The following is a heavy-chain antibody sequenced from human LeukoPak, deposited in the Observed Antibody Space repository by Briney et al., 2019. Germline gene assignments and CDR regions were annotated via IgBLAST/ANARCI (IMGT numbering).Heavy chain of an antibody. J-gene: IGHJ4*02. Sequence: GSLRLSCAASGFTVSSNYMSWIRQPPGKGLEWIGYISYSGSTKYNPSLMSRVTISVDTSKNQFSLKLSSATAADTAVYYCARLDYYHFDYWGQGTVVTVSS. D-gene: IGHD3-22*01. CDR1: GFTVSSNY. CDR2: ISYSGST. CDR3: ARLDYYHFDY. V-gene: IGHV4-59*02.